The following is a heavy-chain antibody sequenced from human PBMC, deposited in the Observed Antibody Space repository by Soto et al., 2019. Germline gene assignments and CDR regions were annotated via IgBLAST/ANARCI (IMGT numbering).Heavy chain of an antibody. D-gene: IGHD2-2*01. CDR2: IYNSGST. V-gene: IGHV4-59*13. CDR1: GGSIGGYT. CDR3: AREGCSSTSCYPPYYYYGMDV. Sequence: QVQLQESGPGLVKPSETLSLTGTVSGGSIGGYTWGWIRSPQGKGLEGIGYIYNSGSTNYNPSLKSRVTISVDTSKNQFSLKLSSVTAADTAVYYCAREGCSSTSCYPPYYYYGMDVWGQGTTVTVSS. J-gene: IGHJ6*02.